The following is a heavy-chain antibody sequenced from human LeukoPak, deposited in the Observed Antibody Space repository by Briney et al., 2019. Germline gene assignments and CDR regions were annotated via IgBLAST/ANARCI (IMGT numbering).Heavy chain of an antibody. J-gene: IGHJ3*02. CDR3: AREGDGYTAGAFDI. D-gene: IGHD5-24*01. Sequence: SVKVSCKASGGTFSSYAISWVRQAPGQGLERMGGIIPIFGTANYAQKFQGRVTITADKSTSTAYMELSSLRSEDTAVYYCAREGDGYTAGAFDIWGQGTMVTVSS. CDR2: IIPIFGTA. CDR1: GGTFSSYA. V-gene: IGHV1-69*06.